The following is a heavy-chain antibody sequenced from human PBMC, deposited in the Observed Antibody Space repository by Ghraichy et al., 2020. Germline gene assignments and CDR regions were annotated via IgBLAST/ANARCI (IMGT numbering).Heavy chain of an antibody. D-gene: IGHD6-6*01. V-gene: IGHV2-5*02. CDR3: AHRRKGYDSSSGYYYYYMDV. J-gene: IGHJ6*03. CDR2: IYWDDDK. Sequence: SGPTLVKPTQTLTLTCTFSGFSLSTSGVGVGWIRQPPGKALEWLALIYWDDDKRYSPSLKSRLTITKDTSKNQVVLTMTNMDPVDTATYYCAHRRKGYDSSSGYYYYYMDVWGKGTTVTVSS. CDR1: GFSLSTSGVG.